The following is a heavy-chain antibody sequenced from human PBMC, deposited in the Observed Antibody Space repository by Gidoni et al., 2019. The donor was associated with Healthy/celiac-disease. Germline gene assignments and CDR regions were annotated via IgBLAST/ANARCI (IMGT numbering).Heavy chain of an antibody. Sequence: EVQLVESGGGLVKPGGSLRLSCAASGFTFSSYSMNWVRQAPGKGLEWVSSISSSSSYIYYADSVKGRFTISRDNAKNSLYLQMNSLRAEDTAVYYCAREYCSSTSCPYGMDVWGQGTTVTVSS. J-gene: IGHJ6*02. CDR3: AREYCSSTSCPYGMDV. D-gene: IGHD2-2*01. CDR2: ISSSSSYI. V-gene: IGHV3-21*01. CDR1: GFTFSSYS.